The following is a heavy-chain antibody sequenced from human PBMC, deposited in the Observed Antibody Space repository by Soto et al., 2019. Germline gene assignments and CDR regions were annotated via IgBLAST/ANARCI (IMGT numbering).Heavy chain of an antibody. Sequence: QVQLVQSGAEVKQPGSSVRVSCKASGTIFSSYTMSWVRQAPGQGLEWMGRIIPILGETNSAQKFQDRVTLTADKSTNTAYMELNSLRLEDTAVYYCARGLGGRMDDWGQGTTVTVSS. CDR1: GTIFSSYT. J-gene: IGHJ6*02. CDR2: IIPILGET. CDR3: ARGLGGRMDD. D-gene: IGHD3-16*01. V-gene: IGHV1-69*08.